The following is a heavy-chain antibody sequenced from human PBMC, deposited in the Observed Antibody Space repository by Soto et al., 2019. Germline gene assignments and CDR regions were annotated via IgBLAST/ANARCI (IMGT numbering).Heavy chain of an antibody. D-gene: IGHD2-2*01. J-gene: IGHJ5*02. Sequence: ASVKVSCKASGYTFTCYGISWVRQAPGQGLEWMGWISAYNGNTNYAQKFQGWVTMTRDTSISTAYMELSRLRSDDTAVYYCARGRIVVVPAATNWFDPWGQGTLVTVSS. CDR1: GYTFTCYG. CDR3: ARGRIVVVPAATNWFDP. V-gene: IGHV1-18*01. CDR2: ISAYNGNT.